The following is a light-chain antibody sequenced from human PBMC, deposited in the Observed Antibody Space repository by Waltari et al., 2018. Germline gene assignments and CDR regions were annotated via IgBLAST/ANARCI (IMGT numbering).Light chain of an antibody. CDR1: SGDVGGYKY. CDR3: SSYTSSSTLA. Sequence: QSALTQPASVSGSPGQSITISCTGTSGDVGGYKYVSWYKQHPGKAPKLIIYDGSNRPSGVSDRFSGSKSGNTASLTISGLQAEDEADYYCSSYTSSSTLAFGGGTKLTVL. CDR2: DGS. V-gene: IGLV2-14*03. J-gene: IGLJ2*01.